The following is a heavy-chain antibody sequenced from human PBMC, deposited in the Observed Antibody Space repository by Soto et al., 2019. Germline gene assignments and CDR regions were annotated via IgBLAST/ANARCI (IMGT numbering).Heavy chain of an antibody. CDR1: GFTFSSYG. Sequence: QVQLVESGGGVVQPGRSLRLSCAASGFTFSSYGMHWVRQAPGKGLEWVAVIWYDGSNKYYADSVKGRFTISRDNSKNTLYLQMNILRAEDTAVYYCARDRGIDLVAIGYLCQGTLGTVS. D-gene: IGHD2-15*01. CDR3: ARDRGIDLVAIGY. V-gene: IGHV3-33*01. J-gene: IGHJ4*02. CDR2: IWYDGSNK.